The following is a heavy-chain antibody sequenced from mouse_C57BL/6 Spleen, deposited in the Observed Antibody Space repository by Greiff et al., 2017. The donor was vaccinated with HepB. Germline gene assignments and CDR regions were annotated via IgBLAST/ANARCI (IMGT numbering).Heavy chain of an antibody. CDR2: IDPSDSYT. CDR1: GYTFTSYW. V-gene: IGHV1-50*01. CDR3: ARGRWFAY. Sequence: VQLQQSGAELVKPGASVKLSCKASGYTFTSYWMQWVKQRPGQGLEWIGEIDPSDSYTNYNQKFKGKATLTVDTSSSQAYMQLSSLTFEDSAVYYCARGRWFAYWGQGTLVTVSA. J-gene: IGHJ3*01.